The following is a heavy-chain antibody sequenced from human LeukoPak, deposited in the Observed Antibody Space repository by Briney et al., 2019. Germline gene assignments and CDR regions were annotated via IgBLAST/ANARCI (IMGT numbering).Heavy chain of an antibody. Sequence: GGSQTLSCAASGFTFSSYDMSWIRQAPGKGLEWVSEISGSDESTKYVDSVKGRFTISRDNSKNTLYLLLNSLRVDDTAAYYCANRRLGRGAFDIWGQGTMVTASS. CDR3: ANRRLGRGAFDI. CDR1: GFTFSSYD. V-gene: IGHV3-23*01. J-gene: IGHJ3*02. CDR2: ISGSDEST. D-gene: IGHD4-17*01.